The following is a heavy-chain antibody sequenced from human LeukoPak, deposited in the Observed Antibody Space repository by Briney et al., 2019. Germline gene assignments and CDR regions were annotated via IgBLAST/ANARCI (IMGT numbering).Heavy chain of an antibody. Sequence: GGSLRLSCAASGFTFSSYAMSWVRQAPGKGLEWVSSIDASGGSTYYADSVKGRFTISRDDSKNTFYLQMNSLRADDTAVYYCAKGSGSGWYGWFAPWGQGTLVTVSS. CDR1: GFTFSSYA. J-gene: IGHJ5*02. CDR2: IDASGGST. CDR3: AKGSGSGWYGWFAP. D-gene: IGHD6-19*01. V-gene: IGHV3-23*01.